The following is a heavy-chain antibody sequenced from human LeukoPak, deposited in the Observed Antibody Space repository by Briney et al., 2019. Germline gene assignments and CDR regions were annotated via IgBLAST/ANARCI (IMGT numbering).Heavy chain of an antibody. CDR2: IYYSGST. J-gene: IGHJ4*02. V-gene: IGHV4-59*12. Sequence: PSETLSLTCTVSGGSISSYYWSWIRQPPGKGLEWIGYIYYSGSTNYNPSLKSRVTISVDTSKNQFSLKLSSVTAADTAVYYCARDQRASNTQWGTFDYWGQGTLVTVSS. CDR1: GGSISSYY. D-gene: IGHD3-16*01. CDR3: ARDQRASNTQWGTFDY.